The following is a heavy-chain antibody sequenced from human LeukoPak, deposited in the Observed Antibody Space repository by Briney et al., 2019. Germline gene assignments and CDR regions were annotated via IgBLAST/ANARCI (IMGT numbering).Heavy chain of an antibody. V-gene: IGHV1-24*01. CDR3: ATDRVTSGYLGY. D-gene: IGHD3-22*01. Sequence: ASVKVSCKVSGYTLTELSMHWVRQAPGKGLEWMGGFDPEDGETIYAQKFQGRVTMTEDTSTDTAYMELSSLRSEDTDVYYCATDRVTSGYLGYWGQGTLVTVSS. CDR2: FDPEDGET. J-gene: IGHJ4*02. CDR1: GYTLTELS.